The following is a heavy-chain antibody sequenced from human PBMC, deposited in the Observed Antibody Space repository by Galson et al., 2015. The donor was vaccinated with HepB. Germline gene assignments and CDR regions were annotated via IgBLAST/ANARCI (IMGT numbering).Heavy chain of an antibody. D-gene: IGHD3-10*01. CDR2: INPRGGST. J-gene: IGHJ3*02. Sequence: VKVSCKASGYTFISYYMHWVRQAPGQGLEWMGIINPRGGSTSYAQKFQGRVSMTRDTSTSTVYMELRSLRFEDTAVYYCARDRGEGRADDAFDIWGQGTMVTVSS. CDR3: ARDRGEGRADDAFDI. V-gene: IGHV1-46*01. CDR1: GYTFISYY.